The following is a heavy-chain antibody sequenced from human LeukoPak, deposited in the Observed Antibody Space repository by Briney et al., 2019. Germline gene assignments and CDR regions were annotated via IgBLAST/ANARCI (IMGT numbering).Heavy chain of an antibody. Sequence: GGSLRLSCAASGFTFSSYAMSWVRQAPGKGLEWVSAISGSGGSTYYADSVKGRLTISRDNSKNTLYLQMSSLRAEDTAVYFCARDRTGYSYGYFLSPWGQGTLVTVSS. J-gene: IGHJ5*02. CDR3: ARDRTGYSYGYFLSP. V-gene: IGHV3-23*01. CDR2: ISGSGGST. D-gene: IGHD5-18*01. CDR1: GFTFSSYA.